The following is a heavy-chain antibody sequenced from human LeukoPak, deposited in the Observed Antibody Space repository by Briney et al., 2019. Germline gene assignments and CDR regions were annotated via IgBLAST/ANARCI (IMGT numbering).Heavy chain of an antibody. J-gene: IGHJ4*02. V-gene: IGHV4-59*08. CDR2: ISYTGST. CDR1: GGSISSYY. D-gene: IGHD3-10*01. CDR3: ARHVFSDGSPFDS. Sequence: PSETLSLTCTVSGGSISSYYWSWIRQPPGKGLEWIGHISYTGSTNYNPSLKTRLTMSLDTSKNHFSLTLTSVTAADTALYYCARHVFSDGSPFDSWGQGSLVTVSS.